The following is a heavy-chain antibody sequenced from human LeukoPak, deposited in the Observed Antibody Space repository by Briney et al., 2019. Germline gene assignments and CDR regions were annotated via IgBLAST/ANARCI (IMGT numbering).Heavy chain of an antibody. CDR1: GDYIPNTNYY. D-gene: IGHD3-9*01. V-gene: IGHV4-39*01. J-gene: IGHJ4*02. CDR2: IFYSGNT. Sequence: SETLSLTYNVSGDYIPNTNYYWAWIRQPPGKGLDWIASIFYSGNTYYNPSLKSRVTISIDTSRKQISLQLRSVSATDTAIYYCARRSRLYKHETTGYHDSWGQGTLVTVSS. CDR3: ARRSRLYKHETTGYHDS.